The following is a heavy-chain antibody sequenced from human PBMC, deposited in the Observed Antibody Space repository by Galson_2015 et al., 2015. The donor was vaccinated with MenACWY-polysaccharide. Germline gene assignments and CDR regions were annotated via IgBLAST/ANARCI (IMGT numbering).Heavy chain of an antibody. D-gene: IGHD2-21*01. V-gene: IGHV3-33*01. Sequence: SLRLSCAASGITASGNPFSGSGMHWVRQAPGKGLEWLAVIQYDGSNKVYADSVKGRFSISRDNSKNTLYLEMKSLRADDTAVYYCAREGSRIVFHAFDFWGQGTMVTASS. CDR2: IQYDGSNK. J-gene: IGHJ3*01. CDR3: AREGSRIVFHAFDF. CDR1: GITASGNPFSGSG.